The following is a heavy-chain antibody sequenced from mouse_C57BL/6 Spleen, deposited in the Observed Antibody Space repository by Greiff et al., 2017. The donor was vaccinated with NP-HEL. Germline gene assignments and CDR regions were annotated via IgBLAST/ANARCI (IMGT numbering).Heavy chain of an antibody. CDR2: INPGSGGT. V-gene: IGHV1-54*01. CDR3: ARSERLGFAY. J-gene: IGHJ3*01. CDR1: GYAFTNYL. Sequence: VQLQQSGAELVRPGTSVKVSCKASGYAFTNYLIEWVKQRPGQGLEWIGVINPGSGGTNYNEKFKGKATLTADKSSSTAYMQLSSLTSEDSAVYFCARSERLGFAYWGQGTLVTVSA. D-gene: IGHD2-4*01.